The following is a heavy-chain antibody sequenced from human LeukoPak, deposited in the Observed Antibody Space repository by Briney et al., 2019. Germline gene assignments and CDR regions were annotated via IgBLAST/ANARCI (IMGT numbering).Heavy chain of an antibody. J-gene: IGHJ4*02. D-gene: IGHD2-2*01. CDR2: ISYDGSNK. CDR1: GFTFSSYG. V-gene: IGHV3-30*18. Sequence: PGRSLRLSCAASGFTFSSYGMHWVRQAPGKGLEWVAVISYDGSNKYYADSVKGRFTISRDNSKNTLYLQMNSLRAEDTAVYYCAKAAGLYHFDYWGQGTLVTVSS. CDR3: AKAAGLYHFDY.